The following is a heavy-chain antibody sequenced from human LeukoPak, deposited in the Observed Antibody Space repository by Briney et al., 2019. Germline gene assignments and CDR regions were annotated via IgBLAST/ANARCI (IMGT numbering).Heavy chain of an antibody. CDR2: IWYDGSNK. CDR3: ARARNNYDSSGYSALDW. V-gene: IGHV3-33*08. Sequence: PGGSLRLSCAASGFTFSSYSMNWVRQAPGKGLKWVAVIWYDGSNKYYADSVKGRFTISRDNSKNTLYLQMDSLRAEDTAVYYCARARNNYDSSGYSALDWWGQGTLVTVSS. J-gene: IGHJ4*02. CDR1: GFTFSSYS. D-gene: IGHD3-22*01.